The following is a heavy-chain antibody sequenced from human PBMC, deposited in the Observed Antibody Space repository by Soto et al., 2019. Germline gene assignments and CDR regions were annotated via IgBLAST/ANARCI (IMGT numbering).Heavy chain of an antibody. CDR3: ARVPFLEWLLNPLRDPVMFDP. CDR2: INAGNGNT. J-gene: IGHJ5*02. D-gene: IGHD3-3*02. V-gene: IGHV1-3*01. CDR1: GYTFTSYA. Sequence: GASVKVSCKASGYTFTSYAMHWVRQAPGQRLEWMGWINAGNGNTKYSQKFQGRVTITRDTSASTAYMELSSLRSEDTAVYYCARVPFLEWLLNPLRDPVMFDPWGQGTLVTVSS.